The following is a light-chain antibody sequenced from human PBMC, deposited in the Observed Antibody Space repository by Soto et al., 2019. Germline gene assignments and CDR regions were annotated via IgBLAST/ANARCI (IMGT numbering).Light chain of an antibody. CDR1: QAISNY. CDR3: HNYNSDPRT. CDR2: AVS. J-gene: IGKJ1*01. Sequence: DIQMTQSPSSLSAFVGDRVTITCRTTQAISNYVAWFQQKPGQVPKLLIYAVSSLRSGVPSRFSGSGSGTDFTLTINTLQPKDVATYYCHNYNSDPRTFGQGTKVEL. V-gene: IGKV1-27*01.